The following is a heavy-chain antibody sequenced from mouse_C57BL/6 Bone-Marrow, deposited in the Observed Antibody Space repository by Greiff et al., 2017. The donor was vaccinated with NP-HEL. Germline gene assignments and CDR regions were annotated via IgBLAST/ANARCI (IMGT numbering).Heavy chain of an antibody. V-gene: IGHV1-64*01. CDR2: IHPNSGST. Sequence: VQLQQPGAELVKPGASVKLSCKASGYTFTSYWMHWVKQRPGQGLEWIGMIHPNSGSTNYNEKFKSKATLTVDKSSSTAYMQLSSLTSEDSAVYYCARIEWLLWYFDVWGTGTTVTVSS. J-gene: IGHJ1*03. D-gene: IGHD2-3*01. CDR1: GYTFTSYW. CDR3: ARIEWLLWYFDV.